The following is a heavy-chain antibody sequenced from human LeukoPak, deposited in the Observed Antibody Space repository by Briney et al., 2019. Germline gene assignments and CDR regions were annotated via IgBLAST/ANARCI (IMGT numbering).Heavy chain of an antibody. Sequence: SETLSLTCTVSGGSISSSSYYWGWIRQPPGKGLEWIGSIYYSGSTYYNPSLKSRVTISVDTSKNQFSLELSSVTAADTAVYYCARVGVATIWYYFDYWGQGTLVTVSS. J-gene: IGHJ4*02. D-gene: IGHD5-24*01. CDR2: IYYSGST. CDR1: GGSISSSSYY. V-gene: IGHV4-39*07. CDR3: ARVGVATIWYYFDY.